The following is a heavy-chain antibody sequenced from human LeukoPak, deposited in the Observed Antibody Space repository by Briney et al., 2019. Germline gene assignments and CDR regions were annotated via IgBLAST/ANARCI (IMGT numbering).Heavy chain of an antibody. V-gene: IGHV7-4-1*02. D-gene: IGHD2-15*01. J-gene: IGHJ4*02. Sequence: ASVKVSCKASGYTFTSYAMNWVRQAPGQGLEWMGWINTNTGNPTYAQGFTGRFVFSLDTSVSTAYLQISSLKAEDTAVYYCARVYCSGGSCYFDYWGQGTLVTVSP. CDR2: INTNTGNP. CDR3: ARVYCSGGSCYFDY. CDR1: GYTFTSYA.